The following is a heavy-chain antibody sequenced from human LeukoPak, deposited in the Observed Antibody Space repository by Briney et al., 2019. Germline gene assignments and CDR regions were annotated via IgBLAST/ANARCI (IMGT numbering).Heavy chain of an antibody. CDR2: INHSGST. CDR3: ARGQLRLSN. D-gene: IGHD6-25*01. V-gene: IGHV4-34*01. J-gene: IGHJ4*02. CDR1: GGSFNGYY. Sequence: SETLSLTCAVYGGSFNGYYWTWIRQPPGKGLEWIGEINHSGSTDYNPSLKSRVTISVDTSKNQFSLKLNSVTAADTAVYYCARGQLRLSNWGQGSLVVVSS.